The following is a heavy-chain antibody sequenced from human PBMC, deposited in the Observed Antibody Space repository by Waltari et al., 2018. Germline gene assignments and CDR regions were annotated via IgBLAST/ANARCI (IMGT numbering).Heavy chain of an antibody. J-gene: IGHJ4*02. CDR1: GFTFSSYW. Sequence: EVQLVESGGGLVQPGGSLRLSCAASGFTFSSYWMSWVRQAQGKGLEWVGNIKEDGSEKAYVDSVKGRFTISRDNAKNSLSLQMNSLRAEDTAVYYCARISSTATRDSWGRGTLVTVSS. CDR2: IKEDGSEK. CDR3: ARISSTATRDS. D-gene: IGHD6-6*01. V-gene: IGHV3-7*01.